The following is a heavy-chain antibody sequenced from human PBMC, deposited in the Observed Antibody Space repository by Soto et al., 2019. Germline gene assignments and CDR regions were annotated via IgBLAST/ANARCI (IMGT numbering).Heavy chain of an antibody. CDR1: GFTFTSSA. V-gene: IGHV1-58*01. J-gene: IGHJ6*02. CDR3: AADGDAEVDVYYYGMDV. CDR2: IVVGSGNT. D-gene: IGHD3-3*01. Sequence: GSSVKVSCKASGFTFTSSAVQWGRQARGQRLEWIGWIVVGSGNTNYAQKFQERVTITRDMSTSTAYMELSSLRSEDTAVYYCAADGDAEVDVYYYGMDVWGQGTTVTVSS.